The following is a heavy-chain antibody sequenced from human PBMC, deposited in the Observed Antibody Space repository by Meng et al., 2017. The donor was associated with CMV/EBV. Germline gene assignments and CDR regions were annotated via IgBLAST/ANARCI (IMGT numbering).Heavy chain of an antibody. V-gene: IGHV4-34*01. D-gene: IGHD2-2*01. CDR1: GGSFSGYY. Sequence: GSLRLSCAVYGGSFSGYYWSWIRQPPGKGLEWIGEINHSGSTNYNPSLKSRVTISVDTSKNQFSLKLSPVTAADTAVYYCARAPIYCSSTSCYGEGRMDVWGRGTTVTVSS. CDR2: INHSGST. CDR3: ARAPIYCSSTSCYGEGRMDV. J-gene: IGHJ6*02.